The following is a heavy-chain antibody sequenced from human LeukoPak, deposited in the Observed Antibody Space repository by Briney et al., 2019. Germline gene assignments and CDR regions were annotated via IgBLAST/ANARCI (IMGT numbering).Heavy chain of an antibody. Sequence: GGSLRLSCAASGFTFSSYSMNWVRQAPGKGLEWVSSISSDSNYIYYADSVKGRFTISRDNAKDSLYLQMNSLKTEDTAVYYCTTPTSVGEDNYYYYYYMDVWGKGTTVTVSS. V-gene: IGHV3-21*03. CDR2: ISSDSNYI. CDR1: GFTFSSYS. CDR3: TTPTSVGEDNYYYYYYMDV. J-gene: IGHJ6*03. D-gene: IGHD1-26*01.